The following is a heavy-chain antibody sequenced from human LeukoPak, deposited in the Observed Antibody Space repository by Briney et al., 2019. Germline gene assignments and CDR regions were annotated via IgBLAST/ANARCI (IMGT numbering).Heavy chain of an antibody. Sequence: SETLSLTCTVSGGSISSSSYYWGWIRQPPGKGLEWIGSIYYSRSTYYNPSLKSRVTISVDTSKNQFSLKLSSVTAADTAVYYCARPSMVRGVIDFDYWGQGTLVTVSS. D-gene: IGHD3-10*01. J-gene: IGHJ4*02. CDR1: GGSISSSSYY. CDR3: ARPSMVRGVIDFDY. V-gene: IGHV4-39*01. CDR2: IYYSRST.